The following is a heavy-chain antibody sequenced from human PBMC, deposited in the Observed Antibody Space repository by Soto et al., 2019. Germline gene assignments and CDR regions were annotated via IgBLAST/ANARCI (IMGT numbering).Heavy chain of an antibody. V-gene: IGHV4-59*08. Sequence: SETLSLTCTVSGGSISSYYWSWIRQPPGKGLEWIRYIYYSGSTNYNPSLKSRVTISVDTSKNQFSLKLSSVTAADTAVYYCARGVDFWSGYYYFDYWGQGTLVTVSS. D-gene: IGHD3-3*01. CDR2: IYYSGST. CDR3: ARGVDFWSGYYYFDY. J-gene: IGHJ4*02. CDR1: GGSISSYY.